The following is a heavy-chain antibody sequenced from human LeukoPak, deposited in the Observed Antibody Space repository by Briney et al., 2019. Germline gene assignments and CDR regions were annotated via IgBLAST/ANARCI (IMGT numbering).Heavy chain of an antibody. CDR1: GFTFSSYG. V-gene: IGHV3-30*03. D-gene: IGHD6-25*01. J-gene: IGHJ4*02. Sequence: GRSLRLSCAASGFTFSSYGMHWVRQAPGKGLEWVAVISYDGSNKYYADSVKGRFTISRDNSKNTLYLQMNSLRAEDTAVYYCASGDVRQRDAPSFDSWGQGTLVTVSS. CDR3: ASGDVRQRDAPSFDS. CDR2: ISYDGSNK.